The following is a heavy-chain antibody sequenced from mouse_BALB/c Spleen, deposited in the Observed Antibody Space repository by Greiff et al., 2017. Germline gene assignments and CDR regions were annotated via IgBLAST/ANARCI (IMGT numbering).Heavy chain of an antibody. Sequence: QVQLQQSGAELMKPGASVKISCKATGYTFSSYWIEWVKQRPGHGLEWIGEILPGSGSTNYNEKFKGKATFTADTSSNTAYMQLSSLTSEDSAVYYCARPYGSSYPWYFDVWGAGTTVTVSS. D-gene: IGHD1-1*01. CDR3: ARPYGSSYPWYFDV. CDR2: ILPGSGST. CDR1: GYTFSSYW. V-gene: IGHV1-9*01. J-gene: IGHJ1*01.